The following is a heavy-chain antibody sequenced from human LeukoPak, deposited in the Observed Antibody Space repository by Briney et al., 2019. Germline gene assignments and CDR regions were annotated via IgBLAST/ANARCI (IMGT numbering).Heavy chain of an antibody. D-gene: IGHD2-2*01. J-gene: IGHJ3*02. CDR1: GFTFSSYA. CDR2: ISGSGGST. Sequence: SGGSLRLSCAASGFTFSSYAMSWVRQAPGKGLEWVSAISGSGGSTYYADSVKGRFTISRDNSKNTLYLQMNSLRAEDTAVYYCAKDREEVAYQLLVGFDIWGQGTMVTVSS. CDR3: AKDREEVAYQLLVGFDI. V-gene: IGHV3-23*01.